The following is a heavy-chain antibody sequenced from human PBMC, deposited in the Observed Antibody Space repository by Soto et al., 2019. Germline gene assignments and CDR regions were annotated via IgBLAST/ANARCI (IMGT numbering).Heavy chain of an antibody. CDR1: GYSFSTYY. CDR3: ARGGDFDY. Sequence: QVQLVQSGAEVKKPGASVKVSCKASGYSFSTYYINWVRLATGQGLEWMGWLNPDNGNTGYAQKCQRRVTMTSNTARGTAYMELSSLRSDDTAVYFCARGGDFDYWGQGTLVTVSS. J-gene: IGHJ4*02. V-gene: IGHV1-8*02. CDR2: LNPDNGNT. D-gene: IGHD3-16*01.